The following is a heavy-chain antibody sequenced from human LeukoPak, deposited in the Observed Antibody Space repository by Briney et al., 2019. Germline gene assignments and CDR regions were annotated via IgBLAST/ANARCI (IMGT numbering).Heavy chain of an antibody. Sequence: PGGSLRLSCAASGFTFSSYGMSWVRQAPGKGLQWVSGISGSESRTYYADSVKGRFTISRDNSKNTLYLQMNSLRAEDTAIYYCAKDFGSGSGTYYYFDFWGRGTLVTVSS. CDR2: ISGSESRT. V-gene: IGHV3-23*01. J-gene: IGHJ4*02. CDR3: AKDFGSGSGTYYYFDF. CDR1: GFTFSSYG. D-gene: IGHD1-26*01.